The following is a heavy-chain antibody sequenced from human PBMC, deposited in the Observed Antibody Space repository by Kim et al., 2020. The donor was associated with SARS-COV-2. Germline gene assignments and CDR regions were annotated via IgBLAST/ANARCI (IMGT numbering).Heavy chain of an antibody. CDR1: GGSISSYY. D-gene: IGHD6-13*01. J-gene: IGHJ4*02. Sequence: SETLSLTCTVSGGSISSYYWTWIRQPPGKGLEWIGYIYYIGSTNYNSALKSRVTISVDTSKNQFSLKLSSVTAADTAAYYCARHSDSWYYFDYWGQGTLV. CDR2: IYYIGST. V-gene: IGHV4-59*08. CDR3: ARHSDSWYYFDY.